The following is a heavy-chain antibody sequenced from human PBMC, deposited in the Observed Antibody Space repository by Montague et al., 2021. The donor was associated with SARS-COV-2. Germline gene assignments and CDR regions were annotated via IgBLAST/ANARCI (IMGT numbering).Heavy chain of an antibody. V-gene: IGHV4-4*02. D-gene: IGHD3/OR15-3a*01. CDR3: ARLDGLGY. Sequence: SETLSLTCAVSGDSISSSNWWSWVRQPPGKGLEWIGEIYHGGSTNYNPSRKSRVTMSIDESRNQFSLSLSSLTAADTAVYYCARLDGLGYWGQGTLVAVSS. J-gene: IGHJ4*02. CDR2: IYHGGST. CDR1: GDSISSSNW.